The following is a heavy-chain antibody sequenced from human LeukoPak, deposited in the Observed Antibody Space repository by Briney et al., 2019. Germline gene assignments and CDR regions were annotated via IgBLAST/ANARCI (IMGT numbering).Heavy chain of an antibody. J-gene: IGHJ4*02. CDR3: ARVHWVVVAATRGYRFFDY. CDR1: GGTFSSYA. CDR2: IIPIFGTA. D-gene: IGHD2-15*01. Sequence: ASVKVSCKASGGTFSSYAISWVRQAPGQGLEWMGGIIPIFGTANYAQKFQGRVTITADESTSTAYMELSSLRSEDTAVYYCARVHWVVVAATRGYRFFDYWGQGTLVTVSS. V-gene: IGHV1-69*13.